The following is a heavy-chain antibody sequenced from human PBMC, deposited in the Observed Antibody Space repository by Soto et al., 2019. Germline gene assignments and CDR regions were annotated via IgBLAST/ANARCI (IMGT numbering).Heavy chain of an antibody. CDR3: AKGTPYCSSTSCKSYYYYYYMDV. CDR1: GFTFSSYA. CDR2: ISGSGGST. V-gene: IGHV3-23*01. D-gene: IGHD2-2*01. Sequence: GGSLRLSCAASGFTFSSYAMSWVRQAPGKGLEWVSAISGSGGSTYYADSVKGRFTISRDNSKNTLYLQMNSLRAEDTDVYYCAKGTPYCSSTSCKSYYYYYYMDVWGKGTTVTVSS. J-gene: IGHJ6*03.